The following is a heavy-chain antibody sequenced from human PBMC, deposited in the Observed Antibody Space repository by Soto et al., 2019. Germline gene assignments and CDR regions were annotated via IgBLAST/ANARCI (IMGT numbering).Heavy chain of an antibody. V-gene: IGHV4-61*03. CDR3: ARTDHSGGWAAWF. Sequence: QVQLQESGPGQVKPSETLTLTCSVSGDSVNGPSYVWAWIRQSPGKGLEWIGHIRYSGATDYHPSLKSRVTIFLDTSKNHFSPNLASVTSADSAVYYCARTDHSGGWAAWFWGQGTLVTVSA. J-gene: IGHJ4*02. CDR2: IRYSGAT. D-gene: IGHD2-15*01. CDR1: GDSVNGPSYV.